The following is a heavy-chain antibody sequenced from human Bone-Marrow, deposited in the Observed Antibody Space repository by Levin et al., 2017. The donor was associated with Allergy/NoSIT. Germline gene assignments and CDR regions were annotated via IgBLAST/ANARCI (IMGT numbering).Heavy chain of an antibody. D-gene: IGHD3-22*01. Sequence: SETLSPTCTVSGASISSNDYYWSWIRQPPGKGLEWIGYIYSSGNTHYNPSLKSRVTMSLDASKNQISLKLNSVTAADTAVYYCARDRDYYDSSGYDIVYYGMDVWGQGTTVTVSS. J-gene: IGHJ6*02. V-gene: IGHV4-30-4*01. CDR1: GASISSNDYY. CDR3: ARDRDYYDSSGYDIVYYGMDV. CDR2: IYSSGNT.